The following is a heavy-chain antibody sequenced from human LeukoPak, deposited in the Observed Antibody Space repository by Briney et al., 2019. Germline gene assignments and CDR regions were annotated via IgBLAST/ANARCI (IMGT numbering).Heavy chain of an antibody. V-gene: IGHV4-34*01. CDR3: ARVRLRFSYSDAFYI. CDR1: GGSFSGYY. J-gene: IGHJ3*02. D-gene: IGHD4-17*01. CDR2: INHSGST. Sequence: PSETLSLTCAVCGGSFSGYYWSWIRQPPGKGMEWIGEINHSGSTNYNPSLKSRVTISVDTSKNQFSLKLSSVTAADTAVYYCARVRLRFSYSDAFYIWGQGTMFTVSS.